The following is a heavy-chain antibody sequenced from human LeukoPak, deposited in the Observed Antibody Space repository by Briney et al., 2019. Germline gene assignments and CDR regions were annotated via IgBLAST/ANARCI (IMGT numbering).Heavy chain of an antibody. J-gene: IGHJ4*02. D-gene: IGHD2-15*01. V-gene: IGHV4-39*07. CDR2: IYYSGST. CDR1: GGSISSSSYY. Sequence: SETLSLTCTVSGGSISSSSYYWGWIRQPPGKGLEWIGSIYYSGSTYYNPSLKSRVTISVDTSKNQFSLKLSSVTAADTAVYYCARGGVVVAATLDYWGQGTLVTVSS. CDR3: ARGGVVVAATLDY.